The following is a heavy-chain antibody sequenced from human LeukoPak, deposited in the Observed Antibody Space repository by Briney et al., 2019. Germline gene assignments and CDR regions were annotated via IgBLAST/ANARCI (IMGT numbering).Heavy chain of an antibody. CDR1: GGSFSDYF. J-gene: IGHJ6*02. D-gene: IGHD2-2*01. Sequence: SETLSLTCAVYGGSFSDYFWGWIRQPPGKWLEWIGEINHSGRTYYNPSLKSRVTISVDTSKNQFSLNLSSVTAADTAVYYCARDVVVVPAAIHYGMDVWGQGTTVTVSS. CDR2: INHSGRT. CDR3: ARDVVVVPAAIHYGMDV. V-gene: IGHV4-34*01.